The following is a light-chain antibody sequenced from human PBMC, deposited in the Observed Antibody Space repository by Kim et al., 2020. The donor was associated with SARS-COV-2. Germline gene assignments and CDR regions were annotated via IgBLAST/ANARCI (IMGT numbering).Light chain of an antibody. V-gene: IGLV2-23*02. Sequence: QSALTQPASVSGSPGQSITISCTGTSSDVGSYNFVSWYQQHPGKAPKLMIYEVSKRPSGVSNRFSGSKSGNTASLTISGLQAEDEADYYCCSYAGSSDWVFGGGTQLTVL. CDR1: SSDVGSYNF. CDR3: CSYAGSSDWV. CDR2: EVS. J-gene: IGLJ3*02.